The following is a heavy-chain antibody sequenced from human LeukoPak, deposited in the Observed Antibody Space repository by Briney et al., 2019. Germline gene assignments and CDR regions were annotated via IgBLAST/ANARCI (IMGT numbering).Heavy chain of an antibody. Sequence: GGSLRLSCAASGFTFSSYWMSWVRQAPGKGLEWVANIKQDGSEKYYVDSVKGRFTISRDNAKNSLYLQMNSLRAEDTAVYYCARPPKIQLWLPYYWGQGTLVTVSS. CDR2: IKQDGSEK. V-gene: IGHV3-7*03. D-gene: IGHD5-18*01. J-gene: IGHJ4*02. CDR1: GFTFSSYW. CDR3: ARPPKIQLWLPYY.